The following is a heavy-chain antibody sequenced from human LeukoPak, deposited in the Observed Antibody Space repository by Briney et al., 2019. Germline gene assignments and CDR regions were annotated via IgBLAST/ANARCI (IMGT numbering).Heavy chain of an antibody. D-gene: IGHD5-12*01. V-gene: IGHV3-30*18. CDR2: ISYDGCNK. Sequence: GRSLRLSCAASGFTFSSYGMHWVRQAPGKGLEWVAVISYDGCNKYYADSVKGRFTISRDNSKNTLYLQMNSLRAEDTAVYYCAKALDIVATNYFDYWGQGTLVTVSS. J-gene: IGHJ4*02. CDR1: GFTFSSYG. CDR3: AKALDIVATNYFDY.